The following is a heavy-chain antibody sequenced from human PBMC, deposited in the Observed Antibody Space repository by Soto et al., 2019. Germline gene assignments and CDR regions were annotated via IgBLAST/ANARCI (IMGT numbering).Heavy chain of an antibody. CDR3: AGGGGPPLYY. CDR2: NYHSGTT. J-gene: IGHJ4*02. V-gene: IGHV4-30-2*01. D-gene: IGHD1-26*01. CDR1: GGSISSGGYS. Sequence: QLQLQESGSGLVKPSQTLSLTCAVSGGSISSGGYSWCWIRQPPGKGLDLIGYNYHSGTTYYHPSLTIPITISADRSKNQFSLKLRSVTAADTSVYYCAGGGGPPLYYWGQGTLVTVSS.